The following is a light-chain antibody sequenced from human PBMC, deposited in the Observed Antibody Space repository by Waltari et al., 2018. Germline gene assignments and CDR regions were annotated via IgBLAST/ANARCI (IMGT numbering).Light chain of an antibody. V-gene: IGKV3-11*01. Sequence: DIVLTQSPATLSLSPGEKATLSCRASQSVGSNVAGYQQKAGQAPRLLIYDASNRATGIPARFSGSGSGTDFTLTISSLEPEDFAVYYCQQRNNWPPGFTFGPGTKVDIK. CDR3: QQRNNWPPGFT. J-gene: IGKJ3*01. CDR2: DAS. CDR1: QSVGSN.